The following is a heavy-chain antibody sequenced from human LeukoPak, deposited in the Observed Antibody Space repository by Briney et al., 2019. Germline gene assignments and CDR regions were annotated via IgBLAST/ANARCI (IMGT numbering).Heavy chain of an antibody. V-gene: IGHV3-21*06. CDR3: LRGDRRDY. J-gene: IGHJ4*02. Sequence: GGSLRLSCAASGFTFSSYGMSWARQAPGKGLEWVSSIDSSGGYMFYADSVKGRFIISRDNAKDSLYLQMNSLRVEDTAVYYCLRGDRRDYWGQGTLVTVSS. CDR2: IDSSGGYM. CDR1: GFTFSSYG.